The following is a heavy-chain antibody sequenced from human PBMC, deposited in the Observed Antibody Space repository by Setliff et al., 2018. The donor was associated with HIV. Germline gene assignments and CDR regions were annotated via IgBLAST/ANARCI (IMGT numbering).Heavy chain of an antibody. J-gene: IGHJ4*02. CDR2: IYSSGST. CDR3: ARQNYYDISGYYERPLDFDY. D-gene: IGHD3-22*01. CDR1: GGYISSGSYY. V-gene: IGHV4-61*02. Sequence: SETLSLTCTVSGGYISSGSYYGSWIRQPAGKGLEWIGRIYSSGSTNYNPPLKSRVTIAVDTSKNQFSLKLSSVTAADTAVYYCARQNYYDISGYYERPLDFDYWGQGTLVTVSS.